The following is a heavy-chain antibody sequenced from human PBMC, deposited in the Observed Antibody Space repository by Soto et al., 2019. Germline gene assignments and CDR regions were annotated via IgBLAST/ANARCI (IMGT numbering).Heavy chain of an antibody. CDR3: AHLVAGSFDY. V-gene: IGHV2-5*02. J-gene: IGHJ4*02. Sequence: QITLKESGPTLVKPTQTLTLTCTFSGFSLHTSGVGVGWIRQPPGEALEWLALIYWDDDEPYNPSLNTTLTIAKDTYKTHLVLTLPNMNPVDAATYDCAHLVAGSFDYWGQGSLVTVSS. CDR1: GFSLHTSGVG. D-gene: IGHD2-15*01. CDR2: IYWDDDE.